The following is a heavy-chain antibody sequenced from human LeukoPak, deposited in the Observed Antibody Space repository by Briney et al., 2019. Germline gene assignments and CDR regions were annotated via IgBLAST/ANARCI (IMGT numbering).Heavy chain of an antibody. CDR1: GFTFSSYA. J-gene: IGHJ4*02. V-gene: IGHV3-30*04. Sequence: PGGSLRLSCAASGFTFSSYAMHWVRQAPGKGLEWVAVISYDGSNKYYADSVKGRFTISRDNSKNTLYLQMNSLRAGDTAVYYCASGYRGYSYGYSLDYWGQGTLVTVSS. CDR3: ASGYRGYSYGYSLDY. CDR2: ISYDGSNK. D-gene: IGHD5-18*01.